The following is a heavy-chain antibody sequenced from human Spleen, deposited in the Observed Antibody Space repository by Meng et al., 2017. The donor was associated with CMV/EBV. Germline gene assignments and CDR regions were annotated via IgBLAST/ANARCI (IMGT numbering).Heavy chain of an antibody. D-gene: IGHD3-3*01. CDR1: YHFANYW. CDR3: ARHFNGAGFLEWFFDY. V-gene: IGHV5-51*01. J-gene: IGHJ4*02. Sequence: YHFANYWIGWVRQMPGKGPEWMGVINPPDSETHYNPSFQGQVTISADKSINTAYLQWDRLRASDTAMYYCARHFNGAGFLEWFFDYWGQGTLVTVSS. CDR2: INPPDSET.